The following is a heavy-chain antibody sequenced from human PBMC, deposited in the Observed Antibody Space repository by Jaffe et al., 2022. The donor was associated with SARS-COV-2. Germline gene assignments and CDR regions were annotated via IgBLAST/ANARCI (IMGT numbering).Heavy chain of an antibody. CDR1: GFTVSSNY. V-gene: IGHV3-53*01. CDR3: AREISPYYDILTGYQYYYGMDV. Sequence: EVQLVESGGGLIQPGGSLRLSCAASGFTVSSNYMNWVRQAPGKGLEWVSVIYSGGTTYYADSVKGRFTISRDNSKNTLYLQMNSLRAEDTAVYYCAREISPYYDILTGYQYYYGMDVWGQGTTVTVSS. D-gene: IGHD3-9*01. CDR2: IYSGGTT. J-gene: IGHJ6*02.